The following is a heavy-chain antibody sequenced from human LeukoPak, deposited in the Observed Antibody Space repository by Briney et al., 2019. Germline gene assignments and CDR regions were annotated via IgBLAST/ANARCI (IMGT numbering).Heavy chain of an antibody. CDR3: ARDGDYDSSGYCDY. Sequence: GGSLRLSCAASGFTFSNHWMTWVRQAPGKGLEWVASIKEDGSEKYYVDSVKGRFTISRDNAKNSLYLQMNSLRAEDTAVYYCARDGDYDSSGYCDYWGQGTLVTVSS. V-gene: IGHV3-7*01. CDR1: GFTFSNHW. D-gene: IGHD3-22*01. J-gene: IGHJ4*02. CDR2: IKEDGSEK.